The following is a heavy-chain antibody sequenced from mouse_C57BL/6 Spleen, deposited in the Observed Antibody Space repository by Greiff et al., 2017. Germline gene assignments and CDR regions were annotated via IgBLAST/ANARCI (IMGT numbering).Heavy chain of an antibody. CDR3: ARPPYYYGSSYWFAY. J-gene: IGHJ3*01. CDR2: IYPRDGST. V-gene: IGHV1-85*01. Sequence: VQRVESGPELVKPGASVKLSCKASGYTFTSYDINWVKQRPGQGLEWIGWIYPRDGSTKYNEKFKGKATLTVDTSSSTAYMELHSLTSEDSAVYFCARPPYYYGSSYWFAYWGQGTLVTVSA. CDR1: GYTFTSYD. D-gene: IGHD1-1*01.